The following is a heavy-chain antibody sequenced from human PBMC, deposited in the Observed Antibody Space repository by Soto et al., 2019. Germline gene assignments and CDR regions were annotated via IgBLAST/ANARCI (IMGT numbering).Heavy chain of an antibody. CDR3: ASFGQWLVRDAFDI. CDR2: IYYSGST. D-gene: IGHD6-19*01. V-gene: IGHV4-59*01. Sequence: SSETLSLTCTVSGGSISSYYWSWIRQPPGKGLEWIGYIYYSGSTNYNPSLKSRVTISVDTSKNQFSLKLSSVTAADTAVYYCASFGQWLVRDAFDIWGQGTMVTVSS. CDR1: GGSISSYY. J-gene: IGHJ3*02.